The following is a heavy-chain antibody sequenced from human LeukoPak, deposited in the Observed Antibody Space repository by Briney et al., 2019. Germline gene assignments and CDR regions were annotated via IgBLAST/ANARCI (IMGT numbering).Heavy chain of an antibody. J-gene: IGHJ6*03. CDR1: AYSFISYG. CDR3: ARDDRGYEDDYYYMDV. V-gene: IGHV1-18*01. Sequence: AAVPVSSKASAYSFISYGISWLRQAPAQGLEWMGAISVYSGDTNYAQKFQGRVTMTRDRSRSTAYMELRGLRSDDTAVYYCARDDRGYEDDYYYMDVGGKGTTVTVSS. CDR2: ISVYSGDT. D-gene: IGHD5-12*01.